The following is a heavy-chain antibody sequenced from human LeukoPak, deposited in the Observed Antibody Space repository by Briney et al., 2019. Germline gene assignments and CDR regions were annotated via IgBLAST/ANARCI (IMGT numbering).Heavy chain of an antibody. J-gene: IGHJ4*02. CDR1: GFTFSSYS. Sequence: PGGSLRLSCAASGFTFSSYSMNWVRQAPGKGLEWVSSISSSSSYIYYADSVKGRFTISRDNAKNSLYLQMNSLRAEDTAVYYCAIDIWFGDGIDYWGQGTLVTVSS. V-gene: IGHV3-21*01. CDR3: AIDIWFGDGIDY. CDR2: ISSSSSYI. D-gene: IGHD3-10*01.